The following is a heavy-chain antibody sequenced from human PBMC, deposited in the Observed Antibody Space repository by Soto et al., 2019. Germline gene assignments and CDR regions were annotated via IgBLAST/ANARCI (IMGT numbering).Heavy chain of an antibody. CDR1: GFTFSSYA. CDR3: TTDALEYYDSSGHYWYFDL. D-gene: IGHD3-22*01. J-gene: IGHJ2*01. CDR2: ISGSAVST. Sequence: PGGSLRLSCAASGFTFSSYAMSWVRQAPGKGLEWVSAISGSAVSTYYADSVKGRFTISRDNSKSTLYLQMNSLRADDTAVYYCTTDALEYYDSSGHYWYFDLWGRGTLVTVSS. V-gene: IGHV3-23*01.